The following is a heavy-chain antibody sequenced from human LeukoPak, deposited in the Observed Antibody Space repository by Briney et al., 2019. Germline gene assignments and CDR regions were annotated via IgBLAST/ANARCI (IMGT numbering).Heavy chain of an antibody. Sequence: GGSLRLSCAASGFTFSSYSMNWVRQAPGKGLEWVSSISSSSSYIYYADSVKGQFTISRDNAKNSLYLQMNSLRAEDTAVYYCARDASADILTGYYLRKNPPPTYWGQGTLVTVSS. D-gene: IGHD3-9*01. CDR2: ISSSSSYI. J-gene: IGHJ4*02. CDR3: ARDASADILTGYYLRKNPPPTY. CDR1: GFTFSSYS. V-gene: IGHV3-21*01.